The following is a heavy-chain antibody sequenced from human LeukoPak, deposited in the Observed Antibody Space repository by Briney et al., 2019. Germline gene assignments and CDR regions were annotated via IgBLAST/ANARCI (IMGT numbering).Heavy chain of an antibody. V-gene: IGHV3-74*01. CDR2: INSDGSST. CDR3: ARGRSSSWYGWFDP. Sequence: GRSLCPACAASGLTFSSYWMHWVRQPPGKWLVWVSRINSDGSSTSYADSVEGRFTISRDDARNTLFLQMNSLRAENTAVYYCARGRSSSWYGWFDPWGQGTLVTVSS. D-gene: IGHD6-13*01. CDR1: GLTFSSYW. J-gene: IGHJ5*02.